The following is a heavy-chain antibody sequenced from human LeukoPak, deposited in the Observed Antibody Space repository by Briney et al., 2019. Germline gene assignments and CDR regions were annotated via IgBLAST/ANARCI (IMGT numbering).Heavy chain of an antibody. D-gene: IGHD3-10*01. CDR2: ISSSSSYI. J-gene: IGHJ4*02. V-gene: IGHV3-21*01. Sequence: GGSLRLSCAGSGFTFSSYSMNWVRQAPGKGLEWVSSISSSSSYIYYADSVKGRFTISRDNAKNSLYLQMNSLRAEDTAVYYCARDIAGKLWFGELLTDFDYWGQGTLVTVSS. CDR3: ARDIAGKLWFGELLTDFDY. CDR1: GFTFSSYS.